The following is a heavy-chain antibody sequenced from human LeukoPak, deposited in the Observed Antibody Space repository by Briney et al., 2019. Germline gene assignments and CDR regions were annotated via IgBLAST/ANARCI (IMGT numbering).Heavy chain of an antibody. V-gene: IGHV4-34*01. CDR1: GGSFSGYY. CDR3: ARDGLRYFDWFTGHRDKDAFDI. D-gene: IGHD3-9*01. J-gene: IGHJ3*02. CDR2: INHSGST. Sequence: PSETLSLTCAVYGGSFSGYYWSWIRQPPGKGLEWIGEINHSGSTNYNPSLKSRVTISVDTSKNQFSLKLSSVTAADTAVYYCARDGLRYFDWFTGHRDKDAFDIWGQGTMVTVSS.